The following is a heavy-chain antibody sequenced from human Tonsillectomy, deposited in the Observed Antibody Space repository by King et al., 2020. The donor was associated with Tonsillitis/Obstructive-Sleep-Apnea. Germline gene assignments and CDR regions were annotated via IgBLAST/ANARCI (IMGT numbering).Heavy chain of an antibody. J-gene: IGHJ6*03. CDR2: INQSGST. V-gene: IGHV4-34*01. CDR1: GGSFSGYY. CDR3: AGSSWNYGYYYYMDV. D-gene: IGHD1-7*01. Sequence: VQLQQWGAGLLKPSETLTLTCAVYGGSFSGYYWSWIRQPRGKGLEWSGEINQSGSTNYNPSLKSRVTISVDTSKNQFSLKLRSVTAAETAVYYCAGSSWNYGYYYYMDVWGKGTTVTFSS.